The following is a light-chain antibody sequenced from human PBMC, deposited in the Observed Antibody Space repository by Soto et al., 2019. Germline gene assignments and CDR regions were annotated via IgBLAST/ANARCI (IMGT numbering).Light chain of an antibody. V-gene: IGKV1-39*01. J-gene: IGKJ5*01. CDR2: AAS. Sequence: DVQMTQSPSSLSALVGVRFTITCRSSQSVSRYLNWYQHKPGKAPKLLINAASNLRSGVPSRFSGSGSGTDFTLTIDGLQPEDFAVYYCQQSYITPPITFGQGTRLEI. CDR3: QQSYITPPIT. CDR1: QSVSRY.